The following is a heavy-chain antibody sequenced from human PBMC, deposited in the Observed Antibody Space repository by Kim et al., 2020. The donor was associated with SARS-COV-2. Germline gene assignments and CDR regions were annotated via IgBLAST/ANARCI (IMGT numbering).Heavy chain of an antibody. CDR3: ARVSQDSSGYYHIDY. J-gene: IGHJ4*02. Sequence: PSLARRVTISVDTSKNQFSLKLSSVTAADTDVYYCARVSQDSSGYYHIDYWGQGTLVTVSS. V-gene: IGHV4-59*01. D-gene: IGHD3-22*01.